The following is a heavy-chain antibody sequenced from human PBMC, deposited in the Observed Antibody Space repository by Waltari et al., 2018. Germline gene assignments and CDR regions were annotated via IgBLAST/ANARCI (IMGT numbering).Heavy chain of an antibody. CDR1: GGSISSSNW. J-gene: IGHJ4*02. CDR2: IYHSGST. D-gene: IGHD6-19*01. CDR3: ARDVNDRVAGTGGFDY. Sequence: QVQLQESGPGLVKPSGTLSLTCAVSGGSISSSNWWSWVRKPPGKGLEWIGEIYHSGSTNYNPSLKSRVTISVDKSKNQFSLKLSSVTAADTAMYYCARDVNDRVAGTGGFDYWGQGTLVTVSS. V-gene: IGHV4-4*02.